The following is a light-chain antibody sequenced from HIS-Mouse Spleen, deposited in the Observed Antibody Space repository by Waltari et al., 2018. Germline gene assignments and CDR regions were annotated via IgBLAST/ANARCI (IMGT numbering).Light chain of an antibody. CDR1: ALPKNY. V-gene: IGLV3-10*01. CDR2: EDS. Sequence: SYELTHPPSVSVSPGQTARITCPGDALPKNYAYWYQQKSGQAPVLVIYEDSKRPSGIPERFSGSSSGTMATLTISGAQVEDEADYYCYSTDSSGNHRVFGGGTKLTVL. J-gene: IGLJ2*01. CDR3: YSTDSSGNHRV.